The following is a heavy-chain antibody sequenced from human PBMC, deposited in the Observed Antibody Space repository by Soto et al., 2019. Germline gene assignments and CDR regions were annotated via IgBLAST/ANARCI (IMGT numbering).Heavy chain of an antibody. J-gene: IGHJ4*02. CDR3: ARGVRVVRGVIIHQHHTPNFDY. Sequence: QVQLQQWGAGLLKPSETLSLTCAVYGGSFSGYYWSWIRQPPGKGLEWIGEINHSGSTNYNPSLKSRVTISVDTSKNQFSLKLSSVTAADTAVYYCARGVRVVRGVIIHQHHTPNFDYWGQGTLVTVSS. CDR2: INHSGST. V-gene: IGHV4-34*01. CDR1: GGSFSGYY. D-gene: IGHD3-10*01.